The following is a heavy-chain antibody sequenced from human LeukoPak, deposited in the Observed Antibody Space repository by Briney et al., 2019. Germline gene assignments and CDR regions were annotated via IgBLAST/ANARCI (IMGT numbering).Heavy chain of an antibody. J-gene: IGHJ4*02. CDR1: GGSISSSNW. CDR2: IYHSGST. Sequence: PSGTLSLTCAVSGGSISSSNWWSWVRQPPGKGLEWIGEIYHSGSTNYNPSLKSRVTISVDKSKNQFSLKLSSVTAADTAVYYCATASVRGYSGYEPFDYWGQGTLVTVSS. V-gene: IGHV4-4*02. D-gene: IGHD5-12*01. CDR3: ATASVRGYSGYEPFDY.